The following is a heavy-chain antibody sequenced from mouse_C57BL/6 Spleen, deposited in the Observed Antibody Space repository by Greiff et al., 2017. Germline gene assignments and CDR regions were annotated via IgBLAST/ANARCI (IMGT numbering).Heavy chain of an antibody. Sequence: EVKLMESGGGLVKPGGSLKLSCAASGFTFSSYTMSWVRQTPEKRLEWVATISGGGGNTYYPDSVKGRFTISRDNAKNTLYLQMSSLRSEDTALYYCARQGSYGYDYWGQGTTLTVSS. CDR2: ISGGGGNT. D-gene: IGHD2-2*01. CDR3: ARQGSYGYDY. V-gene: IGHV5-9*01. J-gene: IGHJ2*01. CDR1: GFTFSSYT.